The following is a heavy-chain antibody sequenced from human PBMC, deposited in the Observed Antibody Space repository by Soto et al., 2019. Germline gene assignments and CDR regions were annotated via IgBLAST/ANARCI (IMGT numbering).Heavy chain of an antibody. V-gene: IGHV1-18*04. CDR2: ISAYNGNT. J-gene: IGHJ5*02. CDR1: AYTFTTYG. CDR3: ARDRYYYGSGSYYISWFDP. Sequence: GASVKVSCKTSAYTFTTYGVSWVRQAPGQGLEWMGWISAYNGNTNYAQKLQGRVTMTTDTSTSTAYMELRGLRSDDTAVYYCARDRYYYGSGSYYISWFDPWGQGTLVTVSS. D-gene: IGHD3-10*01.